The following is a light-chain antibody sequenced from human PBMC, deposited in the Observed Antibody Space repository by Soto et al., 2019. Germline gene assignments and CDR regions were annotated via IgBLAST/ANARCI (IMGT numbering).Light chain of an antibody. J-gene: IGLJ1*01. CDR2: EVT. Sequence: QSALTQPASVSGSPGQSITISCTGSSSDVGGHNYVSWYQQHPGKAPKLMVYEVTKRPSGPSNRFSGSNSVNTASLTISGLQAEDEAVYYCSSNTFTSTLYVFGTGTKVTVL. CDR3: SSNTFTSTLYV. CDR1: SSDVGGHNY. V-gene: IGLV2-14*01.